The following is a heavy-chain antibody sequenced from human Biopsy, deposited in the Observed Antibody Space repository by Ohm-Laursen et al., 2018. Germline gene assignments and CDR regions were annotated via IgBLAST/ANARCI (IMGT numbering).Heavy chain of an antibody. Sequence: GSLRLSCSASGFTFSQYWMTWVRQSPGKGLEWVANINKDGSVTNYLDSVKGRFAVSRDNAKNSAYLQMNSLRTEDTAIYYCARDSGGGDSINGWYDVLDLGGGGTTAPASS. CDR2: INKDGSVT. D-gene: IGHD2-8*01. CDR3: ARDSGGGDSINGWYDVLDL. CDR1: GFTFSQYW. V-gene: IGHV3-7*01. J-gene: IGHJ3*01.